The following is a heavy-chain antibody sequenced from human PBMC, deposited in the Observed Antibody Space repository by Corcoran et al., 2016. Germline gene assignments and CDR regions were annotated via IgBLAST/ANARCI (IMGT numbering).Heavy chain of an antibody. D-gene: IGHD3-22*01. J-gene: IGHJ4*02. V-gene: IGHV4-39*07. Sequence: QLQLQESGPGLVKPSETLSLTCTVSGGSISSSSYYWGWIRQPPGKGLEWIGSIYYSGSTYYNPSLKSRVTIAVDTSKNQFSLKLSSVTAADTAVDYCAGVGGDYYDSSGYYRSAASNLHGAVDYWGQGTLVTVSS. CDR3: AGVGGDYYDSSGYYRSAASNLHGAVDY. CDR1: GGSISSSSYY. CDR2: IYYSGST.